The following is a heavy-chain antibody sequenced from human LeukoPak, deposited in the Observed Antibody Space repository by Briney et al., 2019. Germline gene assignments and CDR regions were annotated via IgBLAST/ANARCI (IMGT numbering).Heavy chain of an antibody. CDR2: ISGSGGNT. V-gene: IGHV3-23*01. CDR1: GFIFSNYV. CDR3: AKDGVPAAVWGYSGYAILGNYFDY. D-gene: IGHD5-12*01. J-gene: IGHJ4*02. Sequence: PGGSLRLSCAASGFIFSNYVMSWVRQAPGKGLEWVSAISGSGGNTYYADSVKGRFTISRDNSKNTLYLQMNSLRAEDTTVYYCAKDGVPAAVWGYSGYAILGNYFDYWGQGTLVTVSS.